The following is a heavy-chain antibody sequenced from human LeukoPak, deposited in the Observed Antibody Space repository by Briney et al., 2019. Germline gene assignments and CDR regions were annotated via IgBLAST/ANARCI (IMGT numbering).Heavy chain of an antibody. CDR1: GASISSYY. Sequence: SETLSLTCTVSGASISSYYWSWIRQPAGKGLEWIGRIYVSGSSVYNPSLKSRVTISVDTSKNQLSLRLKSVTAADTAVYYCARDDVDTPPFDYLGQGTLVTVSS. CDR2: IYVSGSS. D-gene: IGHD5-18*01. CDR3: ARDDVDTPPFDY. V-gene: IGHV4-4*07. J-gene: IGHJ4*02.